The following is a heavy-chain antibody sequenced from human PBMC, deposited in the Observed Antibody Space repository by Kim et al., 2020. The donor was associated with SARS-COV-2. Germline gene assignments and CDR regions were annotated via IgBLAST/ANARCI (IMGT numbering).Heavy chain of an antibody. V-gene: IGHV3-21*01. D-gene: IGHD6-19*01. CDR1: GFTFSSYS. CDR2: ISSSSSYI. CDR3: ARDWGHSGWRYYFDY. Sequence: GGSLRLSCAASGFTFSSYSMNWVRQAPGKGLEWVSSISSSSSYIYYADSVKGRFTISRDNAKNSLYLQMNSLRAEDTAVYYCARDWGHSGWRYYFDYWGQGTLVTVSS. J-gene: IGHJ4*02.